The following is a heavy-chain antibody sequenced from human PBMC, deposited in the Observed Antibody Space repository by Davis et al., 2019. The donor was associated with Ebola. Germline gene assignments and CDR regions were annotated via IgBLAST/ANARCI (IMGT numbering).Heavy chain of an antibody. CDR1: GFTFSSYA. V-gene: IGHV3-23*01. CDR3: AKDRYCSGGSCYYDALDV. D-gene: IGHD2-15*01. Sequence: GESLKISCAASGFTFSSYAMSWVRQAPGKGLGWVSAISGSGSDTDYADSVKGRFTISRDNSENTLYLQMNSLRAEDTAVYYCAKDRYCSGGSCYYDALDVWGQGTMVTVSS. CDR2: ISGSGSDT. J-gene: IGHJ3*01.